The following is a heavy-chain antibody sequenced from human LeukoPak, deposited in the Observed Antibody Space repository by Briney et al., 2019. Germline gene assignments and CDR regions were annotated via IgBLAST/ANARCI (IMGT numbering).Heavy chain of an antibody. CDR1: GGSVSRGSYY. V-gene: IGHV4-39*07. CDR2: IYYSGST. J-gene: IGHJ4*02. CDR3: ARDGRFPPEVLPRYFDY. D-gene: IGHD1-26*01. Sequence: PSETLSLTCTVSGGSVSRGSYYWGWIRQPPGKGLEWIGNIYYSGSTYYNPSLKSRVTISVETSKNQFSLKLSSVTAADTAVYYCARDGRFPPEVLPRYFDYWGQGTLVAVSS.